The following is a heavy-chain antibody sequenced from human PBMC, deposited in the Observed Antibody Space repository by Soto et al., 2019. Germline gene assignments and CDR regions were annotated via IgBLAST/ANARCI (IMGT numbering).Heavy chain of an antibody. Sequence: SETLSLTCTVSGGSISSGGYYWSWIRQHPGKGLEWIGYIYYGGSTYYNPSLKSRVTISVDTSKNQFSLKLSSVTAADTAVYYCARGPPDYCSGGSCYFIDYWGQGTLVTVSS. V-gene: IGHV4-31*03. CDR1: GGSISSGGYY. J-gene: IGHJ4*02. D-gene: IGHD2-15*01. CDR2: IYYGGST. CDR3: ARGPPDYCSGGSCYFIDY.